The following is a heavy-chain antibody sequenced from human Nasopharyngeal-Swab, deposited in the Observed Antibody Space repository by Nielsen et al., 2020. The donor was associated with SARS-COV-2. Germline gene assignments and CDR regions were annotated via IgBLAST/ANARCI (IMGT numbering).Heavy chain of an antibody. CDR3: AKGTGATYRAIDY. CDR1: GFTFSTYG. D-gene: IGHD1-26*01. Sequence: GGSLRLSCATSGFTFSTYGMHWVRQAPGKGLEWVAVMWYEGGDKYYADSVKGRFTVSRDNSKNTLYLQMNSLRAEDTAVYYCAKGTGATYRAIDYWGQGTLVTASS. CDR2: MWYEGGDK. V-gene: IGHV3-33*06. J-gene: IGHJ4*02.